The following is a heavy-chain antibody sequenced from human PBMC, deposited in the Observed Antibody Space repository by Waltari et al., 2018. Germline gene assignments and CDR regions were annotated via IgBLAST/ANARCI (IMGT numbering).Heavy chain of an antibody. J-gene: IGHJ4*02. CDR2: IIPIFGTA. CDR1: GGTFSSYA. V-gene: IGHV1-69*08. D-gene: IGHD6-13*01. Sequence: QVQLVQSGAEVKKPGSSVKVSCKASGGTFSSYAISWVRQAPGQGLEWMGRIIPIFGTANYAQKFQGRVTITADKSTSTAYMELSSLRSEDTAVYYCATEVPYSGSWYAHYYFDYWGQGTLVTVSS. CDR3: ATEVPYSGSWYAHYYFDY.